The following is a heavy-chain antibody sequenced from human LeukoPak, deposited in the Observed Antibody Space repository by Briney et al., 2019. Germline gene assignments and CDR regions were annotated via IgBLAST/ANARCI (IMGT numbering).Heavy chain of an antibody. J-gene: IGHJ4*02. V-gene: IGHV3-21*01. CDR1: GFTFSSYS. Sequence: GGSLRLSCAASGFTFSSYSMNWVRQAPGKGLEWVSSISSSSSYIYYADSVKGRFTISRDNAKNPLYLQMNGLRAEDTAVYYCARVGESSTAAAADHWGQGTLVTVSS. CDR3: ARVGESSTAAAADH. D-gene: IGHD6-13*01. CDR2: ISSSSSYI.